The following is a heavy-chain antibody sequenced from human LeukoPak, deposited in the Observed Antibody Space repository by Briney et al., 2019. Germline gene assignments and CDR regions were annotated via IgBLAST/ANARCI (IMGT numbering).Heavy chain of an antibody. J-gene: IGHJ3*02. D-gene: IGHD2-2*01. CDR3: ARERERDLYIVVVLTYAFDI. CDR1: GFTFSSYA. CDR2: ISYDGSNK. Sequence: PGGSLRLSCAASGFTFSSYAMHWVRQAPGKGLEWVAVISYDGSNKYYADSVKGRFTISRDNSKNTLYLQMNSLRAEDTAVYYCARERERDLYIVVVLTYAFDIWGQGTMVTVSS. V-gene: IGHV3-30-3*01.